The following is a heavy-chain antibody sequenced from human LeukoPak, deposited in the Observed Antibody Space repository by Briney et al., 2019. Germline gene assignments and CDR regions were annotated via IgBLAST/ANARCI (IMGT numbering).Heavy chain of an antibody. CDR1: RFTFSSYS. J-gene: IGHJ4*02. CDR2: ISSSSSYI. CDR3: ARGRGPYSSRAFDY. Sequence: GGSLRLSCAASRFTFSSYSMNWVRQAPGKGLEWVSSISSSSSYIYYADSVKGRFTISRDNAKNSLYLQMNSLRAEDTAVYYCARGRGPYSSRAFDYWGQGTLVTVSS. D-gene: IGHD6-13*01. V-gene: IGHV3-21*01.